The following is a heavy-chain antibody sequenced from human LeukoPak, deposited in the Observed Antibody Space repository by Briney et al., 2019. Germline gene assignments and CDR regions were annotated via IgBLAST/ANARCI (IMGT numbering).Heavy chain of an antibody. CDR1: GFTFSTYA. CDR3: ARIAYCGGDCYSGLLYFDY. Sequence: GGSLRLSCAASGFTFSTYAMHWVRQAPGKGLEYVSAISGNGGGTYYANSVKGRFTISRDNSKNTLYLQMGSLRSEDTAVYYCARIAYCGGDCYSGLLYFDYWGQGTLVTVPS. CDR2: ISGNGGGT. J-gene: IGHJ4*02. D-gene: IGHD2-21*01. V-gene: IGHV3-64*01.